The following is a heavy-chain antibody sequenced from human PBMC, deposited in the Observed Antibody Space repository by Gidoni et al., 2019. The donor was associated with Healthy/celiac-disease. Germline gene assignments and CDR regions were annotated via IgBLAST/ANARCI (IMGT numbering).Heavy chain of an antibody. J-gene: IGHJ4*02. CDR1: GFTFSSYS. CDR2: VSSSSGYI. V-gene: IGHV3-21*01. D-gene: IGHD6-19*01. Sequence: EVQLVESGGGLVKPGGSLRPSCAASGFTFSSYSMNWVRQDPGKGLEWVSAVSSSSGYIYYAESVKGRFTISRDNAKKSLYLQINSLRAEDTAVYYCARGSSGWDYWGQGTLVTVSS. CDR3: ARGSSGWDY.